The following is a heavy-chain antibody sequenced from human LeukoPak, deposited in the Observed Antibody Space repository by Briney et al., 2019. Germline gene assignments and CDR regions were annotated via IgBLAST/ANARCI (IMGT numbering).Heavy chain of an antibody. CDR1: GGSISSYY. V-gene: IGHV4-59*01. CDR2: IYYSGST. D-gene: IGHD6-19*01. Sequence: PSETLSLTCTVSGGSISSYYWSWIRRPPGKGLEWIGYIYYSGSTNYNPSLKSRVTISVDTSKNQFSLKLSSVTAADTAVYYCAKGGHSSGWYHDYWGQGTLVTVSS. CDR3: AKGGHSSGWYHDY. J-gene: IGHJ4*02.